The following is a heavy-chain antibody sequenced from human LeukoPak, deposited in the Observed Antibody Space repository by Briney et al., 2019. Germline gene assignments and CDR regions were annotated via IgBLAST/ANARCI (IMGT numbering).Heavy chain of an antibody. CDR1: GYTFTNYY. D-gene: IGHD6-13*01. V-gene: IGHV1-46*01. CDR3: ARGAEGTAAGTN. Sequence: GASVKVSCKASGYTFTNYYMHWVRQAPGQGLEWMGIINPRSGGTSYAQMFQGRVTMTRDTSTNTVYMGLSSLKSEDTAVYFCARGAEGTAAGTNWGQGTLVTVSS. CDR2: INPRSGGT. J-gene: IGHJ4*02.